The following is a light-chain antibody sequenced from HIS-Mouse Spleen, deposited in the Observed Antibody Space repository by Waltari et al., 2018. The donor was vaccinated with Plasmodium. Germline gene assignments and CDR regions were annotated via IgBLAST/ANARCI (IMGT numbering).Light chain of an antibody. CDR2: DAS. Sequence: DIQMTQSPSSLSASVGDRVTITCQASQDISNYLNWYQQQPGEAPKLLIYDASNLETGVPARFSGSGSGTDFTFTISSLQPEDIATYYCQQYDKLPYTFGQGTKLEIK. CDR3: QQYDKLPYT. V-gene: IGKV1-33*01. CDR1: QDISNY. J-gene: IGKJ2*01.